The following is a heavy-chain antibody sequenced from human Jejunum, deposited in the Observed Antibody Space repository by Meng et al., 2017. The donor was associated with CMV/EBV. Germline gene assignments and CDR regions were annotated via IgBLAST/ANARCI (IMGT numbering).Heavy chain of an antibody. J-gene: IGHJ3*02. Sequence: CVVYGGSFSDHFWTWIRQPPGKGLEWIGEINHSGGTNYNPSLKSRVIISIDTSKNQFSLKLTSVTAADTAVYYCARETTTTSAAFDMWGRGTMVTVSS. CDR1: GGSFSDHF. CDR3: ARETTTTSAAFDM. D-gene: IGHD1-1*01. CDR2: INHSGGT. V-gene: IGHV4-34*01.